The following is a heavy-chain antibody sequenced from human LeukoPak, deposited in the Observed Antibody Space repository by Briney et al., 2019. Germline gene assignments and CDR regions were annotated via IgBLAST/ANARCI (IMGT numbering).Heavy chain of an antibody. CDR2: INHSGST. J-gene: IGHJ6*03. D-gene: IGHD2-21*02. V-gene: IGHV4-34*01. CDR1: GGSFSGYY. Sequence: SETLSLTCAVYGGSFSGYYWSWIRQPPGKGLEWIGEINHSGSTNYNPSLKSRVTISVDTSKNQFSLKLSSVTAADTAVYYCARHAKAYCGGDCYYYYYMDVWGKGTTVTISS. CDR3: ARHAKAYCGGDCYYYYYMDV.